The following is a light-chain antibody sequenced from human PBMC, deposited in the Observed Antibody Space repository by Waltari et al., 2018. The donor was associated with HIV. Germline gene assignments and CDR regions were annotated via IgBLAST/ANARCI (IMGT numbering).Light chain of an antibody. CDR1: SSNIGAGHD. Sequence: QSVLTQPPSVSGAPGQRVTIPFTGSSSNIGAGHDVHLYQQLPGTAPKLVIYANDNRPSGVPDRFSGSKSGTSASLAITGLQAEDDADYYCQSYDSALSGSVFGGGTKLTVL. V-gene: IGLV1-40*01. CDR3: QSYDSALSGSV. CDR2: AND. J-gene: IGLJ2*01.